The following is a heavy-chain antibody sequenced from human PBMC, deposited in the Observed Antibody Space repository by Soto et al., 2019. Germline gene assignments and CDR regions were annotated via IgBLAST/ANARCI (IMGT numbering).Heavy chain of an antibody. Sequence: SETLSLTCAVFGGSFSGYYWNWIRQPPGKGLEWIGEINHSGSTNYNPSLKSRVTISVDTSKNQFSLKLSSVTAADTAVYYCARKRVYDSSGYRNWGQGTLVTVSS. CDR1: GGSFSGYY. V-gene: IGHV4-34*01. J-gene: IGHJ4*02. CDR3: ARKRVYDSSGYRN. CDR2: INHSGST. D-gene: IGHD3-22*01.